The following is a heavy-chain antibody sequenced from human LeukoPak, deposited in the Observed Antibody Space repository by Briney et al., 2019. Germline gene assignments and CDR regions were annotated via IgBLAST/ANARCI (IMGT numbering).Heavy chain of an antibody. J-gene: IGHJ4*02. CDR2: INPNSGAT. CDR3: ARGHRLWVDSGDY. V-gene: IGHV1-2*06. CDR1: GYTFTGYY. D-gene: IGHD2-21*01. Sequence: ASVKVSCKASGYTFTGYYIHWVRQAPGQGLEWMGRINPNSGATNYAQKFRGRVTMTRDSSVSTAYMELSRLRSDDTAVYYCARGHRLWVDSGDYWGQGTLVTVSS.